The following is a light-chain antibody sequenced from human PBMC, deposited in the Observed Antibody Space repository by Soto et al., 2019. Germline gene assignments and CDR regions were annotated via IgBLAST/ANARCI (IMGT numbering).Light chain of an antibody. Sequence: IQLTQSPSSLSASVGDRVTITCRASQGISSFLAWYQQKPGKAPKLLIYGASTLQSGVPSRFSGSGSGTDFTVTIGSLKAEEFATYYYPQHNSFPIPFGPGTKVDIK. CDR1: QGISSF. V-gene: IGKV1-9*01. CDR2: GAS. J-gene: IGKJ3*01. CDR3: PQHNSFPIP.